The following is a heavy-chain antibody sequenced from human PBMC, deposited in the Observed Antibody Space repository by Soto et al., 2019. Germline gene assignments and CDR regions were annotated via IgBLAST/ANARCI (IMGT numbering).Heavy chain of an antibody. CDR2: ISFDGSNK. J-gene: IGHJ4*02. CDR1: GFTFSSNA. D-gene: IGHD6-19*01. V-gene: IGHV3-30*03. CDR3: STPIEVAGRFDY. Sequence: QVQLVESGGGVVQPGKSLRLSCAASGFTFSSNAMHWVRQAPGKGLEWVAVISFDGSNKYYADSVKGRFTISRDNSKNTLYLQMNSLRTEDAAVYYCSTPIEVAGRFDYWGQGTLVTVSS.